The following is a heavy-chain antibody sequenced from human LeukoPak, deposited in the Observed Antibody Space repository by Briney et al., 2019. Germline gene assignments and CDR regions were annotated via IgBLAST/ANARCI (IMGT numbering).Heavy chain of an antibody. CDR3: ARDQEYSYGYLYGMDV. V-gene: IGHV3-53*01. D-gene: IGHD5-18*01. Sequence: QAGGSLRLSCAASGFTFSSYGMHWVRQAPGKGLEWVSVIYSGGSIYYADSVKGRFTISRDNSKNTLYLQMTSLRAEDTAVYYCARDQEYSYGYLYGMDVWGQGTTVTVSS. CDR1: GFTFSSYG. J-gene: IGHJ6*02. CDR2: IYSGGSI.